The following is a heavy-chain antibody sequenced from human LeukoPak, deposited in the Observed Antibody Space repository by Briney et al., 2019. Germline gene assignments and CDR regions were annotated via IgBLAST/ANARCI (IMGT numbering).Heavy chain of an antibody. V-gene: IGHV1-46*01. CDR2: INPSGGST. CDR1: GYTFTSYY. Sequence: ASVKVSCKASGYTFTSYYMHWVRQAPGQGLEWMGIINPSGGSTSYAQKFQGRVTMTRDTSTSTVYMELSSLRSEDAAVYYCARDEAMGDYSTLDAFDIWGQGTMVTVSS. D-gene: IGHD4-17*01. CDR3: ARDEAMGDYSTLDAFDI. J-gene: IGHJ3*02.